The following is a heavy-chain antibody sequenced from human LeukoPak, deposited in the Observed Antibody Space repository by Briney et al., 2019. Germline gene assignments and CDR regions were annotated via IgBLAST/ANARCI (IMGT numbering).Heavy chain of an antibody. CDR2: ISYDGSNK. J-gene: IGHJ4*02. D-gene: IGHD2-2*01. Sequence: GGSLRLSCAASGFTFSSYGMHWVRQAPGKGLEWVAVISYDGSNKYYADSVKGRFTISRDNCKNTLYLQMNSLRAEDTAVYYCAKPARVVVPAAMNLFDYWGQGTLVTVSS. CDR1: GFTFSSYG. CDR3: AKPARVVVPAAMNLFDY. V-gene: IGHV3-30*18.